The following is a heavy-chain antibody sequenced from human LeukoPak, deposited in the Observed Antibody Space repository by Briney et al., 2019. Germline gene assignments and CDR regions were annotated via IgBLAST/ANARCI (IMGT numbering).Heavy chain of an antibody. CDR1: GYTFTGYY. Sequence: ASVKVSCKASGYTFTGYYMHWVRQAPGQGLEWMGWINPNSGGTNYAQKFQGRVTMTRDTSISTAYMELSRLRSGDTAVYYCARGGITMVQGVIIRNWFDPWGQGTLVTVSS. D-gene: IGHD3-10*01. J-gene: IGHJ5*02. CDR2: INPNSGGT. V-gene: IGHV1-2*02. CDR3: ARGGITMVQGVIIRNWFDP.